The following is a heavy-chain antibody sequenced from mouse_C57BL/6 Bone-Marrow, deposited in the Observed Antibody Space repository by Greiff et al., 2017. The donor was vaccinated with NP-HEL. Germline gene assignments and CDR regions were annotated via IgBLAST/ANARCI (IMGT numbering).Heavy chain of an antibody. CDR3: ARKAYYGRSYEFAY. CDR2: IDPSDSYT. CDR1: GYTFTTYW. V-gene: IGHV1-50*01. J-gene: IGHJ3*01. D-gene: IGHD1-1*01. Sequence: QVQLKQPGAELVKPGASVKLSCKASGYTFTTYWMQWVKQRPGQGLEWIGEIDPSDSYTNYNQKFKGKATLTVDTSSSTANMQLSSLTSEDSAVYYCARKAYYGRSYEFAYWGQGTLVTVSA.